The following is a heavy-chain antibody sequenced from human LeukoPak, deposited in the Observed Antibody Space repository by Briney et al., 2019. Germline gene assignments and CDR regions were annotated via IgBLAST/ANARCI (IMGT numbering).Heavy chain of an antibody. CDR1: KFTFSSYW. Sequence: GGSLRLSCAASKFTFSSYWMHWVRQAPGKGLVWVSRINPDGSTTNYADSVKGRFTISRDNAKNTLYLQMNSLRAEDTAVYYCARDRIYGGKGGDAFDIWGQGTMVTVSS. J-gene: IGHJ3*02. D-gene: IGHD4-23*01. CDR2: INPDGSTT. CDR3: ARDRIYGGKGGDAFDI. V-gene: IGHV3-74*01.